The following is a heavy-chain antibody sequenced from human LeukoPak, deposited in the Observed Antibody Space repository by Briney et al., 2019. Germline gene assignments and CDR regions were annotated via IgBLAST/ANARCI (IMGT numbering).Heavy chain of an antibody. CDR2: ISYDGSNK. Sequence: GRSLSLFCAASGFTFSSYGMHWVRQAPGKGLAWVAVISYDGSNKYYADSVKGRFTISRDNSKNTLYLQMNSLRAEDTAVYYCAKEDYGSGSFNYWGQGTLVTVSS. D-gene: IGHD3-10*01. J-gene: IGHJ4*02. CDR1: GFTFSSYG. CDR3: AKEDYGSGSFNY. V-gene: IGHV3-30*18.